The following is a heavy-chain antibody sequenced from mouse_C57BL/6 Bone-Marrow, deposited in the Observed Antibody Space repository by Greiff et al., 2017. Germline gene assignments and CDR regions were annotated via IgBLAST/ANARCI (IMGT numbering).Heavy chain of an antibody. CDR3: ARSEYEGTWFAY. Sequence: VQLQQPGAELVKPGASVKMSCKASGYTFTSYWITWVKQRPGQGLEWIGDIYPGSGSTNYNDKFKSKATLTVDTSSSTAYMQLSSLTSEDSAVYYCARSEYEGTWFAYWGQGTLVTVSA. CDR1: GYTFTSYW. D-gene: IGHD2-14*01. CDR2: IYPGSGST. J-gene: IGHJ3*01. V-gene: IGHV1-55*01.